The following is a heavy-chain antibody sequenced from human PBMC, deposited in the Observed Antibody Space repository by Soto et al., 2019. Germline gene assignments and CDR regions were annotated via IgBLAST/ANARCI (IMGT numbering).Heavy chain of an antibody. CDR3: TKDGDSADYGY. J-gene: IGHJ4*02. Sequence: QVQLVQSGAEVKKPGSSVKVSCKASGGTFGSYAITWVRRAPGQGLEWLGGIIPILNSPAYAQKFKGRLTIYADESTGTAYMEMTSLTSEDTAVYYCTKDGDSADYGYWGQGTLVTVSS. V-gene: IGHV1-69*01. CDR2: IIPILNSP. D-gene: IGHD2-21*01. CDR1: GGTFGSYA.